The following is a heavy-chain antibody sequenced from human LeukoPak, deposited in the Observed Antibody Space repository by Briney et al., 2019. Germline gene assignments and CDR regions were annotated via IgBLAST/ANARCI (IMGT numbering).Heavy chain of an antibody. CDR3: TSIDDYVWGSYRYGVY. CDR2: NSSGGST. D-gene: IGHD3-16*02. J-gene: IGHJ4*02. V-gene: IGHV3-66*01. Sequence: GGSLRLPRAASGFPLSIIYMLGAPKPPGRGREGGSVNSSGGSTYYADSVKGRFTISRDNSKNTLCLQKNSQRAEDTAVYYFTSIDDYVWGSYRYGVYWGQGTLATVSS. CDR1: GFPLSIIY.